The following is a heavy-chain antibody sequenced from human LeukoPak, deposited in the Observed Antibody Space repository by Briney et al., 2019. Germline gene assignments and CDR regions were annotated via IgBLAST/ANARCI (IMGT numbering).Heavy chain of an antibody. Sequence: SETLSLTCTVSGGSISSSSYYWGWIRQPPRKGLEWIGSIYYSGSTYYNPSLKSRVTISVDTSKNQFSLKLSSVTAADTAVYYCARHSVGGSGWYLTRYYFDYWGQGTLVTVSS. CDR3: ARHSVGGSGWYLTRYYFDY. J-gene: IGHJ4*02. V-gene: IGHV4-39*01. D-gene: IGHD6-19*01. CDR2: IYYSGST. CDR1: GGSISSSSYY.